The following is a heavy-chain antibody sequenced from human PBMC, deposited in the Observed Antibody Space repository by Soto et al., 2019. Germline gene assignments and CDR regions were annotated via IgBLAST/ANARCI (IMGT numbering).Heavy chain of an antibody. CDR1: GGSISSGGYY. CDR2: IYYSGTT. J-gene: IGHJ4*02. V-gene: IGHV4-31*03. D-gene: IGHD3-3*02. Sequence: QVQLQESGPGLVKPSQTLSLTCTVSGGSISSGGYYWSWIRQHPGKGLAWIGYIYYSGTTSYTPAPKSRVTISVDTSKTPCSLKRSSVTAAVTAVYYCARAALNWGQGTRVTVSS. CDR3: ARAALN.